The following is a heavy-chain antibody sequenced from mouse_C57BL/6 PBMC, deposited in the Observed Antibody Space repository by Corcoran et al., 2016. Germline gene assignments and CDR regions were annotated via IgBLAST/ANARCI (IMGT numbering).Heavy chain of an antibody. J-gene: IGHJ2*01. D-gene: IGHD1-1*02. CDR2: IYPGSGNT. CDR1: GYTFTDYY. Sequence: QVQLKQSGAELVRPGASVKLSCKASGYTFTDYYINWVKQRPGQGLEWIARIYPGSGNTYYNEKFKGKATLTAEKSSITAYMQLSSLTSEDSAVYFFARWGGHYFDYWGQGTTLTVSS. V-gene: IGHV1-76*01. CDR3: ARWGGHYFDY.